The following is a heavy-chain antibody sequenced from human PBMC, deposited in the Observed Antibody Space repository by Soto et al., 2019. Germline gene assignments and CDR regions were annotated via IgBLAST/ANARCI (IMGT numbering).Heavy chain of an antibody. J-gene: IGHJ5*02. CDR3: ARGIDSGSYRRGAFDP. CDR2: IYFSGST. CDR1: GGSIRTYY. Sequence: VQLQESGPGLVKPSETLSLTCTVSGGSIRTYYGNWIRQTPGKGLEWIGYIYFSGSTNYNPSLSSRVRMSVDTSSNQFSLKLMSVTAADTAVYFCARGIDSGSYRRGAFDPWGQGIRVTVSS. V-gene: IGHV4-59*01. D-gene: IGHD1-26*01.